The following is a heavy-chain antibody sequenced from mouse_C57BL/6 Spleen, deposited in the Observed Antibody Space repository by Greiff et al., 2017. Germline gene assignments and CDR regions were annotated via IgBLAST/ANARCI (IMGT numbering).Heavy chain of an antibody. CDR1: GYTFTSYG. V-gene: IGHV1-81*01. CDR2: IYPRSGNT. D-gene: IGHD2-4*01. Sequence: QVQLQQSGAELARPGASVKLSCKASGYTFTSYGISWVKQRTGQGLEWIGEIYPRSGNTYYNEKFKGKATLTADKSSSTAYMELRSLTSEDSAVYFCARMGIYYDYDGYFDYWGQGTTLTVSS. J-gene: IGHJ2*01. CDR3: ARMGIYYDYDGYFDY.